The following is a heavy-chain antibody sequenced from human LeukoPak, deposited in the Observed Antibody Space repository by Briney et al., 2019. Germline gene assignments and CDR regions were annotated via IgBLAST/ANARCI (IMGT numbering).Heavy chain of an antibody. V-gene: IGHV3-11*01. D-gene: IGHD3-22*01. J-gene: IGHJ3*02. CDR2: ISSSGSTI. CDR3: ARGGNYYDSSGYYYRDDAFDI. CDR1: GFTFSDYY. Sequence: GGSLRLSCAASGFTFSDYYMSWIRQAPGKGLEWVSYISSSGSTIYYADSEKGRFTISRDNAKNSLYLQMNSLRAEDTAVYYCARGGNYYDSSGYYYRDDAFDIWGQGTMVTVSS.